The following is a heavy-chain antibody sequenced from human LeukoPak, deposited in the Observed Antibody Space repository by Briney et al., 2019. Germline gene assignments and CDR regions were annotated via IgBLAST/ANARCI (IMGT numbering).Heavy chain of an antibody. V-gene: IGHV1-69*13. CDR3: AAPYYYDSSGYSSLDY. D-gene: IGHD3-22*01. CDR2: IIPIFGTA. Sequence: GASVKVSCKASGGTFSSYAISWVRQAPGQGLEWMGGIIPIFGTANYAQKFQGRVTITADESTSTAYMELSSLRSEDTAVYYCAAPYYYDSSGYSSLDYWGQGTLVTVSS. CDR1: GGTFSSYA. J-gene: IGHJ4*02.